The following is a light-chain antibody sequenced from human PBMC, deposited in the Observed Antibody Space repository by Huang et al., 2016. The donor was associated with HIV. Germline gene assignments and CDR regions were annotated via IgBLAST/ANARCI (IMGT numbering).Light chain of an antibody. V-gene: IGKV1-39*01. CDR2: TVS. CDR1: QNITKS. Sequence: DIQMTQSPPSLSASVGDRVTFTCRADQNITKSLHWYQQKPGKAPKLLIYTVSTLESGVPSRCSGSGSGSRFTLNIGNLQPEDFATYYCQQSFSVPRTFG. CDR3: QQSFSVPRT. J-gene: IGKJ1*01.